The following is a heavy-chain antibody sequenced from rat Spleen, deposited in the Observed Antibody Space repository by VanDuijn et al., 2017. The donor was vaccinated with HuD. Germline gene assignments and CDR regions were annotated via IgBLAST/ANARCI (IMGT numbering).Heavy chain of an antibody. Sequence: EVQLVESGGGLVQPGRSLKLSCAASGFTFSNYYMAWVRQAPTKGLEWVASITNSGGSTYYRDSVKGRFTISRDNAKSTLYLQMDSLRSEDTATYYCTRVDYWGQGVMVTVSS. CDR3: TRVDY. CDR1: GFTFSNYY. CDR2: ITNSGGST. V-gene: IGHV5S23*01. J-gene: IGHJ2*01.